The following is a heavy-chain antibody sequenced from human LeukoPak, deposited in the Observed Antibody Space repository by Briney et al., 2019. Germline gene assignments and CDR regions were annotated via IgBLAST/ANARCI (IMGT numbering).Heavy chain of an antibody. Sequence: GASVKVSCKTSGYTFTNFGIGWVRQAPGQGLEWMGWISAYNGNTNYAQKLQGRVTLTTDTSTSTAYMELRSLRSDDTAVYYCARGYSGSYASYWGQGTLVTVSS. V-gene: IGHV1-18*01. CDR1: GYTFTNFG. D-gene: IGHD1-26*01. J-gene: IGHJ4*02. CDR2: ISAYNGNT. CDR3: ARGYSGSYASY.